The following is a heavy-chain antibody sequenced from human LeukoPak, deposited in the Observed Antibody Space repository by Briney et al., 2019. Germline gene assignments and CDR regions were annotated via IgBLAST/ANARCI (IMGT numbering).Heavy chain of an antibody. J-gene: IGHJ4*02. CDR2: INQDGSVK. CDR3: ARWGQTSGYYYVDN. Sequence: GGSLRLSCGASGFTLSSNWMTWVRQAPGRGLEWVASINQDGSVKYYVDSVKGRFTISRDNARNSLSLQMNSLGVEDTAVYFCARWGQTSGYYYVDNSGQGTLVTVSS. CDR1: GFTLSSNW. V-gene: IGHV3-7*01. D-gene: IGHD5-12*01.